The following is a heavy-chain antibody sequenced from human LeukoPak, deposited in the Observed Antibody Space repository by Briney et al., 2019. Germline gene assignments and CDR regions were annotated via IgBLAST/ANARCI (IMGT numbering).Heavy chain of an antibody. J-gene: IGHJ2*01. V-gene: IGHV3-9*01. CDR1: GFTFGDYA. Sequence: PGRSLRLSCAASGFTFGDYAMHWVRQAPGKGLEWVSGISWNSGIMGYADSVKGRFTISRDNAKSSLYLQMNSLRAEDTALYYCAKSDYYDSSGYYFSLNWYFDLWGRGTLVTVSS. CDR3: AKSDYYDSSGYYFSLNWYFDL. CDR2: ISWNSGIM. D-gene: IGHD3-22*01.